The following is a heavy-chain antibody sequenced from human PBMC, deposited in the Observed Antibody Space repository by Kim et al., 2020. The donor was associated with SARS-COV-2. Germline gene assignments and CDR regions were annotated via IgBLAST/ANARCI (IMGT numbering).Heavy chain of an antibody. CDR1: GYNFRDYG. D-gene: IGHD1-7*01. Sequence: GGSLRLSCTTSGYNFRDYGLIWVRQAPGKGLEWVGLIRIKSYGETTEYAASVKGRFTISRDDSKGIAYLQMNSLKTEDTALYYCCREPGSDWNYVFEYWGQGTLVTVSS. V-gene: IGHV3-49*04. CDR3: CREPGSDWNYVFEY. CDR2: IRIKSYGETT. J-gene: IGHJ4*02.